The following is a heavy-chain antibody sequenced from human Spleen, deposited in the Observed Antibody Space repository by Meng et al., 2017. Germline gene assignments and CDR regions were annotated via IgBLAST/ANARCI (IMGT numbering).Heavy chain of an antibody. V-gene: IGHV1-18*01. J-gene: IGHJ4*02. CDR3: ATRGNPYLNC. CDR1: GYTLSSDG. CDR2: INVYNGKT. Sequence: QRWQSGGGWKKPGASVKVSCDASGYTLSSDGVSWVRQAPGQGLEWLGWINVYNGKTDYALKFQDRVTMTADTFTNTAYMELRSLRSDDTAVYYCATRGNPYLNCWGQGTLVTVSS.